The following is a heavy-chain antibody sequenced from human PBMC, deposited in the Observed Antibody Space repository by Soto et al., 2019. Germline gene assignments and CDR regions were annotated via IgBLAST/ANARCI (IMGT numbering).Heavy chain of an antibody. D-gene: IGHD3-22*01. V-gene: IGHV3-48*02. CDR1: GFTFSSYS. Sequence: GGSLRLSCAASGFTFSSYSMNWVRQAPGKGLEWVSYISSSSSTIYYADSVKGRFTISRDNAKNSLYLQMNSLRDEDTAVYYCAREIDSSGYYYYYYYGMDVWGQGTTVTVSS. J-gene: IGHJ6*02. CDR2: ISSSSSTI. CDR3: AREIDSSGYYYYYYYGMDV.